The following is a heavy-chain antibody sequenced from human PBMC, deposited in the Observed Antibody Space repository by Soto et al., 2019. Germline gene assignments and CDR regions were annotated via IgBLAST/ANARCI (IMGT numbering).Heavy chain of an antibody. D-gene: IGHD6-19*01. CDR1: GFTFSSYA. V-gene: IGHV3-23*01. J-gene: IGHJ4*02. Sequence: GGSLRLSCAASGFTFSSYAMSWVRQAPGKGLEWVSAISGSGGSTYYADSVKGRFTISRDNSKNTLYLQMNSLRAEDTAVYYCAKPHSVRSVTAGREQFVLVDYWGQGTLVSGS. CDR3: AKPHSVRSVTAGREQFVLVDY. CDR2: ISGSGGST.